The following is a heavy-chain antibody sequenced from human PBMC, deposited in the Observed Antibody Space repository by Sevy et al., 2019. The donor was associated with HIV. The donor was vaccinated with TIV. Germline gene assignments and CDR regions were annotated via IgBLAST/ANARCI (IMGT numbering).Heavy chain of an antibody. CDR1: GFTFSSYS. Sequence: GGSLRLSCAASGFTFSSYSMNWVRQAPGKGLEWVSSIKSLSKYTYYADSMKGRFTISRDNAKNSLYLQMNSLRAEDTALYYCARGIGAVAGFIDYWGQGTLVTVSS. CDR3: ARGIGAVAGFIDY. CDR2: IKSLSKYT. D-gene: IGHD6-19*01. J-gene: IGHJ4*02. V-gene: IGHV3-21*01.